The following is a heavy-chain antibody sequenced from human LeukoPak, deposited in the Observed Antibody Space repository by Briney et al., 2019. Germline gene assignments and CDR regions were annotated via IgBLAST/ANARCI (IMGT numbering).Heavy chain of an antibody. D-gene: IGHD6-19*01. CDR1: GYTFTGYY. CDR3: ARVRSPIAVAGTRFDY. CDR2: INPNSGGT. V-gene: IGHV1-2*06. Sequence: ASVKVSCKASGYTFTGYYMHWVLQAPGQGLEWMGRINPNSGGTNYAQKFQGRVTMTRDTSISTAYMELSRLRSDDTAVYYCARVRSPIAVAGTRFDYWGQGTLVTVSS. J-gene: IGHJ4*02.